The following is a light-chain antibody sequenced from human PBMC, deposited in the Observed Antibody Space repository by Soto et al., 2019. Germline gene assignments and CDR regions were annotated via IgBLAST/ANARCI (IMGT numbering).Light chain of an antibody. J-gene: IGKJ5*01. Sequence: EVVLTQSPATLSVSPGEGVTLSCRASQSVGTTLAWYQQKPGQAPRLLIYGASTRATSIPARFSGSGSGTDFTLTISSLQPEDFAVYYCQQDYNLPPITFGQGTRLEIK. CDR3: QQDYNLPPIT. CDR2: GAS. CDR1: QSVGTT. V-gene: IGKV3D-15*01.